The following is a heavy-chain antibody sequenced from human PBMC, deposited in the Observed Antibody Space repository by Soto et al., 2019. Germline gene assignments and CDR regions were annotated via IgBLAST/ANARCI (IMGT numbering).Heavy chain of an antibody. D-gene: IGHD2-15*01. Sequence: QVQLQQWGAGLLKPSETLSLTCAVYGGSFSGYYWSWIRQPPGKGLEWIEEINHSGSTNYNPSLKSRVTISVDTSKTQFSLKLSSVTAADTAVYYCARSLSDIVVVVAFDPWGQGTLVTVSS. J-gene: IGHJ5*02. V-gene: IGHV4-34*01. CDR2: INHSGST. CDR3: ARSLSDIVVVVAFDP. CDR1: GGSFSGYY.